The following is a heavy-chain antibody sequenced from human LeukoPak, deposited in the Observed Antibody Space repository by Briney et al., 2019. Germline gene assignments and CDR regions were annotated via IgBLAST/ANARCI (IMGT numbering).Heavy chain of an antibody. CDR1: GYTFMSYG. Sequence: ASVKVSCKASGYTFMSYGIHWVRQAPGQGLEWMGWSSVYNGNTNYAQKLQGRVTMTTDTSTSTAYMELRSLRSDDTAVYYCARGKAVLRYFDWLLDTPNFDYWGQGTLVTVSS. V-gene: IGHV1-18*01. D-gene: IGHD3-9*01. CDR2: SSVYNGNT. CDR3: ARGKAVLRYFDWLLDTPNFDY. J-gene: IGHJ4*02.